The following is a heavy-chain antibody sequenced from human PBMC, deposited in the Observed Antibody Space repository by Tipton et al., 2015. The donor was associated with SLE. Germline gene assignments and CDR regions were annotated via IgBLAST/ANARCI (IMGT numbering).Heavy chain of an antibody. Sequence: SLRLSCAASGFTFTNYAMNWGRQAPGKGLEWVSAISGSGGSPYCADSVKGRFTVSRDNSKNTVFLQMNSLTAEDTAVCYCAKEGQVYLRGVLDSWGQGTQVTVSS. V-gene: IGHV3-23*01. J-gene: IGHJ4*02. CDR2: ISGSGGSP. CDR3: AKEGQVYLRGVLDS. D-gene: IGHD3-10*01. CDR1: GFTFTNYA.